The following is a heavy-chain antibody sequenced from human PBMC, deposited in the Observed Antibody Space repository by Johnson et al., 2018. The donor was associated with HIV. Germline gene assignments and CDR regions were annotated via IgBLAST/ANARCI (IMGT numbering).Heavy chain of an antibody. Sequence: QVQLVESGGGVVQPGRSLRLSCAVSGFFVGGTFMNWVRQAPGKGLEWVSYITGSGSSIFYADSVKGRFTISRDNAKNSLYLQMNSLRAEDTAMYYCAREGVGTTCPFDIWGQGTRVTVSS. CDR2: ITGSGSSI. V-gene: IGHV3-11*01. D-gene: IGHD1-26*01. CDR3: AREGVGTTCPFDI. J-gene: IGHJ3*02. CDR1: GFFVGGTF.